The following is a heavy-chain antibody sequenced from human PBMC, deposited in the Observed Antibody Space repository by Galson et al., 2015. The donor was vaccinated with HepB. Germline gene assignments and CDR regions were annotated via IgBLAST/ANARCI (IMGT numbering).Heavy chain of an antibody. Sequence: SLRLSCAASGLIVNTNYMSWVRQAPGKGLEWVSIIYTGGSTNYADSVKGRFTISRDNSENTVSLQMNSLRAEDSAVYYCARLNYSEYWYFDLWGRGTLVTVSS. V-gene: IGHV3-66*04. CDR3: ARLNYSEYWYFDL. J-gene: IGHJ2*01. D-gene: IGHD4-11*01. CDR1: GLIVNTNY. CDR2: IYTGGST.